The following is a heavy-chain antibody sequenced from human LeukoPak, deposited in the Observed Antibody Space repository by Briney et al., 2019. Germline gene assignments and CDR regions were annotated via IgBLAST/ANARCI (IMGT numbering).Heavy chain of an antibody. CDR1: GFTFNDYW. CDR3: ARGRIAVAGTFDY. D-gene: IGHD6-19*01. Sequence: GGSLRLSCAASGFTFNDYWMHWVRQAPGKGLVWVSRINSDGSITSYADSVKGRFTISRDNAKNMLYLQMHSLRDEDTAVYYCARGRIAVAGTFDYWGQGTLVTVSS. V-gene: IGHV3-74*01. CDR2: INSDGSIT. J-gene: IGHJ4*02.